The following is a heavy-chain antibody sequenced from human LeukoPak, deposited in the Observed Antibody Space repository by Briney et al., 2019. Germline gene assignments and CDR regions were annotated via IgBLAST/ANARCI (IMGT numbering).Heavy chain of an antibody. Sequence: PGGSLRLSCAASGFTFSSYAMSWVRQAPGKGLEWVSAISGSGGSTYYADSVKGRFTISRDNSKNTLYLQMNSLRAEDTAVYYCAISGSYDLTPYYFDYWGQGTLVTVSS. CDR1: GFTFSSYA. D-gene: IGHD1-26*01. CDR3: AISGSYDLTPYYFDY. V-gene: IGHV3-23*01. CDR2: ISGSGGST. J-gene: IGHJ4*02.